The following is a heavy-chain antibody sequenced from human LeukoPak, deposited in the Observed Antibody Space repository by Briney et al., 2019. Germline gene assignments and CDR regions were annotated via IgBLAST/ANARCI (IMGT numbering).Heavy chain of an antibody. CDR2: IYTSGT. Sequence: SETLSLTCTVSGGSISSGNYYWSWIRQPAGKGLEWIGHIYTSGTTHNPSLKNRVTISVDTSKNQFSLNLSSMTAADTAVYYCARDSLYNFWSGYYHTTYYFDYWGQGTLVTVSS. D-gene: IGHD3-3*01. CDR1: GGSISSGNYY. J-gene: IGHJ4*02. CDR3: ARDSLYNFWSGYYHTTYYFDY. V-gene: IGHV4-61*09.